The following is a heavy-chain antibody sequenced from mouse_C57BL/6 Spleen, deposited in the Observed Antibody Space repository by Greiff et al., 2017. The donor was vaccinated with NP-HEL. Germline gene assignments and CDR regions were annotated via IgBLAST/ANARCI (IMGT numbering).Heavy chain of an antibody. CDR1: GYTFTSYW. Sequence: QVQLKQPGTELVKPGASVKLSCKASGYTFTSYWMHWVKQRPGQGLEWIGKINPSNGGTNYNEKFKSKATLTVDKSSSTAYMRPSSLTSEDSAVYYCACYYYGSSYESLFAYWGQGTLVTVSA. J-gene: IGHJ3*01. V-gene: IGHV1-53*01. CDR2: INPSNGGT. CDR3: ACYYYGSSYESLFAY. D-gene: IGHD1-1*01.